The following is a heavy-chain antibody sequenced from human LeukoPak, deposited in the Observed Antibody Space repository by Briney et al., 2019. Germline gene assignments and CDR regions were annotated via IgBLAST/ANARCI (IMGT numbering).Heavy chain of an antibody. Sequence: GGSLRLSCAASGFTFDDYGMSWVRHAPGKGLEWVFGINWNGGSIVYADSVKGRFTISRDNAKNSLYLQMNSLRVEDTALYYCARGNSSGYSAAFDIWGQGTMVTVSS. CDR2: INWNGGSI. D-gene: IGHD3-22*01. CDR3: ARGNSSGYSAAFDI. CDR1: GFTFDDYG. J-gene: IGHJ3*02. V-gene: IGHV3-20*04.